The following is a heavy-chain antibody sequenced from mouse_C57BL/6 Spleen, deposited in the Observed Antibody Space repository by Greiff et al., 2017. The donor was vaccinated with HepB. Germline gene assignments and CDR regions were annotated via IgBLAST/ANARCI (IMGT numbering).Heavy chain of an antibody. J-gene: IGHJ3*01. CDR3: ARDGTTVVATRAWFAY. Sequence: EVKVVESGGGLVKPGGSRKLSCAASGFTFSSYAMSWVRQTPEKRLEWVATISDGGSYTYYPDNVKGRFTISRDNAKNNLYLQMSHLKSEDTAMYYCARDGTTVVATRAWFAYWGQGTLVTVSA. V-gene: IGHV5-4*01. CDR1: GFTFSSYA. CDR2: ISDGGSYT. D-gene: IGHD1-1*01.